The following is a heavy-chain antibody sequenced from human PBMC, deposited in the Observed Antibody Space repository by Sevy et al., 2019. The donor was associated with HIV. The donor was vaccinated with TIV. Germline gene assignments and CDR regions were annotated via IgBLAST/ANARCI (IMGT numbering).Heavy chain of an antibody. J-gene: IGHJ6*02. V-gene: IGHV3-30-3*01. CDR1: GFTFSSYA. CDR3: ARDLGGPAAAYYYYGMDV. Sequence: GGSLRLSCAASGFTFSSYAMHWVRQAPGKGLEWVAVISYDGSNKYYADSVKGRFTISRDNSKNTLYLQMNSLRAEDTAVYYCARDLGGPAAAYYYYGMDVWGQGTTVTVSS. CDR2: ISYDGSNK. D-gene: IGHD6-13*01.